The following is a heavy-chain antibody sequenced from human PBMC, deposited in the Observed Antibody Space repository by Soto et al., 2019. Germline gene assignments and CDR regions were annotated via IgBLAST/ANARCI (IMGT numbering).Heavy chain of an antibody. CDR3: ASAYNRGAFDS. D-gene: IGHD1-1*01. CDR2: IYHGGNT. CDR1: SGSIGSNIC. V-gene: IGHV4-4*02. Sequence: QVQLQESGPGLVKPSGTLSLTCAVSSGSIGSNICWTWVRQPPGKGLEWIGEIYHGGNTNYNPSLKSRVTISVDKSKHQFSLKVSSVTAADTAVYYCASAYNRGAFDSWGQGTLVTVSS. J-gene: IGHJ4*02.